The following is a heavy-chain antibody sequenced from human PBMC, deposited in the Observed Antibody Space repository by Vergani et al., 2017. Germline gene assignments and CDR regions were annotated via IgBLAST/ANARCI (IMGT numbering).Heavy chain of an antibody. CDR3: ARDRRVADEYFQH. CDR2: ISYDGSNQ. CDR1: GFTFSSYG. J-gene: IGHJ1*01. V-gene: IGHV3-30*03. D-gene: IGHD6-19*01. Sequence: QVQLVESGGGVVQPGRSLRLSCAASGFTFSSYGMHWVRPAPGKGLEWVAVISYDGSNQYYADSVKGRFTISRDNSKNTLYLQMNSRRAEDTAVYYCARDRRVADEYFQHWGQGTLVTGSS.